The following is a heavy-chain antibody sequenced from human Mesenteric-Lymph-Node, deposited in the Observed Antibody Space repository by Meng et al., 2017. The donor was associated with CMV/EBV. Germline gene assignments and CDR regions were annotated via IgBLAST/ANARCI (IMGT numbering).Heavy chain of an antibody. CDR3: ARDGGCNSADCYYYAMDV. CDR2: FYYSGST. Sequence: ESLKISCTVSGGSIISYYWSWIRQPPGKRLEWIGLFYYSGSTNYNPSPVDTSKNQFSLKLSSVTAADTAVYYCARDGGCNSADCYYYAMDVWGQGTTVTVSS. D-gene: IGHD2-21*01. CDR1: GGSIISYY. J-gene: IGHJ6*02. V-gene: IGHV4-59*12.